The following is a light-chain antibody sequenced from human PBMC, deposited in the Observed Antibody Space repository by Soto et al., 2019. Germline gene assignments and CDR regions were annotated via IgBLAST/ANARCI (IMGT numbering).Light chain of an antibody. J-gene: IGKJ1*01. CDR3: QHYNSYSEA. CDR1: QSISSW. CDR2: DAS. V-gene: IGKV1-5*01. Sequence: DIQMTQSPSTLSASVGDIVTITCRASQSISSWLAWYQQKPGKAPKLLIYDASSLESGVPSRFSGSGSGTEFTLTIGSLQPDDFATYYCQHYNSYSEAFGQGTKVDIK.